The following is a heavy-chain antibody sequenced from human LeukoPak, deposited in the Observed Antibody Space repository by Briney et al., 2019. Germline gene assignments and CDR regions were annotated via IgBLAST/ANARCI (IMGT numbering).Heavy chain of an antibody. CDR3: ARSSWRYCSSTSCYMMYSAFDY. Sequence: SETLSLTCAVYGGSFSGYYWSWIRQPPGKGLEWIEEINHSGSTNYNPSLKSRVTISVDTPKNQFSLKLSSVTAADTAVYYCARSSWRYCSSTSCYMMYSAFDYWGQGTLVTVSS. J-gene: IGHJ4*02. D-gene: IGHD2-2*02. CDR2: INHSGST. CDR1: GGSFSGYY. V-gene: IGHV4-34*01.